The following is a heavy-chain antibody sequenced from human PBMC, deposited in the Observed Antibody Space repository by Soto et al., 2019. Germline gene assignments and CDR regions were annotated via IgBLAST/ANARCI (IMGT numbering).Heavy chain of an antibody. D-gene: IGHD3-3*01. CDR2: IYQSGRT. V-gene: IGHV4-30-2*01. Sequence: SETLSLTCAVSGGSINTFDFSWSWIRQPPGRGLEWIGSIYQSGRTYYIPSLKSRVTMSLEKSKNQFSLKINSVVAADTAIYYCAREMTIFGVAPGGGVDVSGQGTTVTVYS. CDR1: GGSINTFDFS. J-gene: IGHJ6*02. CDR3: AREMTIFGVAPGGGVDV.